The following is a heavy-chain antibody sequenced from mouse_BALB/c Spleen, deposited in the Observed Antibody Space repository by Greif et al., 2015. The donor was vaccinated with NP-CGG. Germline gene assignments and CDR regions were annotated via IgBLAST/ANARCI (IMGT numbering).Heavy chain of an antibody. Sequence: QVQLKESGAELAKPGASVKMSCKASGYTFTSYWMHWVKQRPGQGLEWIGYINPSTGYTEYNQKFKDKATLTADKSSSTAYMQLSGLTSEDSAVYYCARKGTTVVDYFDYWGQGTTLTVSS. D-gene: IGHD1-1*01. CDR1: GYTFTSYW. CDR3: ARKGTTVVDYFDY. J-gene: IGHJ2*01. CDR2: INPSTGYT. V-gene: IGHV1-7*01.